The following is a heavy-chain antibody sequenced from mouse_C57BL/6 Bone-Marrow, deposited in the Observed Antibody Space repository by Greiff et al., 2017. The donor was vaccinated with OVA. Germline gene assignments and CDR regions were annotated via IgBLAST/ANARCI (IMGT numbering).Heavy chain of an antibody. CDR1: GYTFTDYE. V-gene: IGHV1-15*01. CDR2: IDPETGGT. J-gene: IGHJ4*01. D-gene: IGHD1-1*01. CDR3: TRWTYYYGSSSYAMDY. Sequence: QVQLQQSGAELVRPGASVTLSCKASGYTFTDYEMHWVKQTPVHGLEWIGAIDPETGGTAYNQKFKGKAILTADKSSSTAYMELRSLTSEDSAVYYCTRWTYYYGSSSYAMDYWGQGTSVTVSS.